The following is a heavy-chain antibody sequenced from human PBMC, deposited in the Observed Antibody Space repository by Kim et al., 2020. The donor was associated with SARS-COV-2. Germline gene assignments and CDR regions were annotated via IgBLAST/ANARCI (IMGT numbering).Heavy chain of an antibody. CDR2: LYPGGTA. CDR3: ARGVVGYSTD. V-gene: IGHV3-53*01. D-gene: IGHD1-26*01. J-gene: IGHJ4*02. Sequence: GGSLRLSCAASGFSVINNYMAWVRQSPGKGLEWISHLYPGGTAFYADSVRGRFTVSRDNSKNTLYLQINSLRVEDTAVYFCARGVVGYSTDWGQGDLVTVSS. CDR1: GFSVINNY.